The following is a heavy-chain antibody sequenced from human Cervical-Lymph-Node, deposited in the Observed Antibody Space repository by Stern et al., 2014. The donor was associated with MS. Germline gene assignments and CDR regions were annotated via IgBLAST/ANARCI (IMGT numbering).Heavy chain of an antibody. D-gene: IGHD1-1*01. J-gene: IGHJ6*02. Sequence: EVQLVQSGAEVKKPGESLKISCKGSGYTFTNNWIAWVRQMPGKGLEWMGIIYPDDSDIRYSPSLQGQVTISADKSIRTAYLQGRSLKAADSAVYYCARPPPRRKWDDPNYGMDVWGQGTTVTVSS. CDR1: GYTFTNNW. V-gene: IGHV5-51*03. CDR3: ARPPPRRKWDDPNYGMDV. CDR2: IYPDDSDI.